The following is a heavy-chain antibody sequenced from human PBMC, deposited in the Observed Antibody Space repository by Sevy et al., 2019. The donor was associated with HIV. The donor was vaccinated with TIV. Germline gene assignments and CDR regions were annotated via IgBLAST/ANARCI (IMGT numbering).Heavy chain of an antibody. Sequence: SETLSLTCTVSGGSINTIAYYWGWVRQPPGKGLEWIGSIPYSGSSYYNPSLKGRVTISVDTSKNQFSLNLSSVTAADTGTAADTAIYYCVRHLFHDFAWGSHRYRDAFDLWGQGTLVTVSS. CDR3: TAIYYCVRHLFHDFAWGSHRYRDAFDL. CDR1: GGSINTIAYY. J-gene: IGHJ3*01. CDR2: IPYSGSS. V-gene: IGHV4-39*01. D-gene: IGHD3-16*02.